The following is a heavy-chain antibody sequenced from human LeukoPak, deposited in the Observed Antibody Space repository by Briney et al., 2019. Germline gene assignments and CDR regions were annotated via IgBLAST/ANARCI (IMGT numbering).Heavy chain of an antibody. D-gene: IGHD5-18*01. J-gene: IGHJ5*02. CDR3: ARGVDTAMVKSWFDP. CDR2: INASGGST. CDR1: GYTFTSYY. Sequence: ASVKVSCKASGYTFTSYYMHCVRQAPGQRLEWMGIINASGGSTSYAQKFQGRVTLTRDTSTSTVYMELSSLRSEDTAVYYCARGVDTAMVKSWFDPWGQGTLVTVSS. V-gene: IGHV1-46*01.